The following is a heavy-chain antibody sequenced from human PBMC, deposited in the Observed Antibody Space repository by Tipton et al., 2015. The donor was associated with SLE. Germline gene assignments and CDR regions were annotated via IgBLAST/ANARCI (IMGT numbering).Heavy chain of an antibody. D-gene: IGHD3-3*01. CDR2: IYYSGST. V-gene: IGHV4-59*01. CDR1: GGSISSYY. J-gene: IGHJ5*02. Sequence: GLVKPSETLSLTCTVSGGSISSYYWSWIRQPPGKGLEWIGYIYYSGSTNYNPSLKSRVTISVDTSKNQFSLKLSSVTAADTAVYYCARGVVSGYDFWSGDPYNWFDPWGQGTLVTVSS. CDR3: ARGVVSGYDFWSGDPYNWFDP.